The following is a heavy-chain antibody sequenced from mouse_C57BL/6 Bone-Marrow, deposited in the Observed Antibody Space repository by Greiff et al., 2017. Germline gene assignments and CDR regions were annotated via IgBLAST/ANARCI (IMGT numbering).Heavy chain of an antibody. CDR3: EEEGDSDLGY. Sequence: EVQLQQSGAELVRPGSSVKMSCKTSGYTFTSYGMNWVKQRPGQGLEWIGYIYIGNGYTKYNEKFKGKATLTSDTSSSTAYMQLSSLTSEDSAIYCCEEEGDSDLGYWGQGTTVTVSS. D-gene: IGHD2-12*01. CDR2: IYIGNGYT. V-gene: IGHV1-58*01. J-gene: IGHJ4*01. CDR1: GYTFTSYG.